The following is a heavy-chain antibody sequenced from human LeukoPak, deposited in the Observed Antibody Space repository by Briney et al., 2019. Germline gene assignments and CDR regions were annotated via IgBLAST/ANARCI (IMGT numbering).Heavy chain of an antibody. CDR2: IYYSGST. V-gene: IGHV4-39*01. CDR3: ARHGIAAALIY. Sequence: SETLSLTCTVSGGSIKNNYFCWDWIRQPPGKGLEWIGSIYYSGSTYYNPSLKSRVTISVDTSKNQFSLKLSSVTAADTAVYYCARHGIAAALIYWGQGTLVTVSS. D-gene: IGHD6-13*01. J-gene: IGHJ4*02. CDR1: GGSIKNNYFC.